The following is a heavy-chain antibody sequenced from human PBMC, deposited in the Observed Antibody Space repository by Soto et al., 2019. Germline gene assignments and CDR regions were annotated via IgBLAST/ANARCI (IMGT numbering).Heavy chain of an antibody. CDR1: GGSISSYY. V-gene: IGHV4-59*01. CDR3: ARSVAAAFYGWFDP. CDR2: IYYSGST. J-gene: IGHJ5*02. D-gene: IGHD6-13*01. Sequence: SETLSLTCTVSGGSISSYYWSWIRQPPGKGLDWIGYIYYSGSTNYNPSLKSRVTISVDTSKNQFSLKLSSVTAADTAVYYCARSVAAAFYGWFDPWGQEALVSVSS.